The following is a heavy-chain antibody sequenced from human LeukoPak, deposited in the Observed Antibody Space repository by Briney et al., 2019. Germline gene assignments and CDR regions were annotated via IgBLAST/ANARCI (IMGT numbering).Heavy chain of an antibody. CDR1: GGSISSGDYY. CDR2: IYSSGRT. Sequence: PSETLSLTCTVSGGSISSGDYYWSWIRQPPGKGLEWIGYIYSSGRTTYNPSLKSRVTISVDTSKNQFSLNLISVTAADTAVYYCARGAVNVAARYFDCWGQGTLVTVSS. J-gene: IGHJ4*02. D-gene: IGHD6-6*01. CDR3: ARGAVNVAARYFDC. V-gene: IGHV4-61*08.